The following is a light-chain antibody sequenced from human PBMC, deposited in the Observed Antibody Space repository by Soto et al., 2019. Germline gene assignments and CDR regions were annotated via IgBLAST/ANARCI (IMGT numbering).Light chain of an antibody. CDR2: GAS. CDR3: QNYKDATRT. V-gene: IGKV1-27*01. CDR1: HDIRNY. J-gene: IGKJ1*01. Sequence: DIQMTQSPSTRSSSLGDRVTITCRASHDIRNYLAWYQQKPGTVPRLLVYGASTLYSGVPSRFSGSGSGTDFTLTITSLQYEDFATYYCQNYKDATRTFGQGTKVDIK.